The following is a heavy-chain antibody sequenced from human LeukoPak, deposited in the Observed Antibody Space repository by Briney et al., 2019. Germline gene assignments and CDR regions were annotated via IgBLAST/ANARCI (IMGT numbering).Heavy chain of an antibody. Sequence: PSQTLSLTCTVSGGSISSGSYYWSWIRQPAGKGLEWIGRIYTSGSTNYNPSLKSRVTISVDTSKNQFSLKLSSVTAADTAVYYCARGAMPGYAFDIWGQGTMVTVSS. D-gene: IGHD2-2*01. J-gene: IGHJ3*02. CDR2: IYTSGST. CDR3: ARGAMPGYAFDI. CDR1: GGSISSGSYY. V-gene: IGHV4-61*02.